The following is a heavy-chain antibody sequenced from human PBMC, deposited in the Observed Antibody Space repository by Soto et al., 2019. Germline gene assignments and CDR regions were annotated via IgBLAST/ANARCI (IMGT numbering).Heavy chain of an antibody. CDR1: GFTFSTYG. J-gene: IGHJ6*02. CDR3: ARGGSGYFTWDYSYAMDV. D-gene: IGHD3-3*01. Sequence: EVQLLESGGGLVQPGGSLRLSCAASGFTFSTYGMTWVHQAPGKGLEWVSGIGNTGGGTYYADSVKGRFTISRDNSKNTVNLQMNSLRVEDTAVYFCARGGSGYFTWDYSYAMDVWGQGTTVTVSS. CDR2: IGNTGGGT. V-gene: IGHV3-23*01.